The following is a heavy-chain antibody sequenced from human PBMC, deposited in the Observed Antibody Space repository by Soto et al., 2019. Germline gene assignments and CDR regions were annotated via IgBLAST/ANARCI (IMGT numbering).Heavy chain of an antibody. D-gene: IGHD3-10*01. CDR3: ARGNRITMVRGVLDY. CDR2: INHSGST. CDR1: GGSISTYY. Sequence: PSETLSLTCTVSGGSISTYYWSWIRQPPGKGLEWIGEINHSGSTNYNPSLKSRVTISVDTSKNQFSLKLSSVTAADTAVYYCARGNRITMVRGVLDYWGQGTLVTVSS. J-gene: IGHJ4*02. V-gene: IGHV4-34*01.